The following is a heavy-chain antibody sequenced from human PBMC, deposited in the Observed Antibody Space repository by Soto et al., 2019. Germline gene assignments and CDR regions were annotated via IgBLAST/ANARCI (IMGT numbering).Heavy chain of an antibody. CDR3: ASYGSGSYYTPYNNIATDAFDI. Sequence: GESLKISCKGSGYSFTSYWIGWVRQMPGKGLEWMGIIYPGDSDTRYSPSFQGQVTISADKSISTAYLQWSSLKASDTAMYYCASYGSGSYYTPYNNIATDAFDIWGQGTMVTVSS. J-gene: IGHJ3*02. CDR2: IYPGDSDT. D-gene: IGHD3-10*01. CDR1: GYSFTSYW. V-gene: IGHV5-51*01.